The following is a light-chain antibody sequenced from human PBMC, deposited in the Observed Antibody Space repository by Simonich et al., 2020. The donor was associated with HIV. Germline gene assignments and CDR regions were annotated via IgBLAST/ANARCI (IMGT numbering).Light chain of an antibody. V-gene: IGKV1-5*03. Sequence: DIQMTQSPSTLSASVGDRVTITCRSSQSMSSWLAWYQHTPGKDPKLLIYKASSFESGVPSRFSGSGSGTELILTISSLQPDDFATYYCQQYNSYSPGTFGQGTRVEIK. J-gene: IGKJ1*01. CDR3: QQYNSYSPGT. CDR1: QSMSSW. CDR2: KAS.